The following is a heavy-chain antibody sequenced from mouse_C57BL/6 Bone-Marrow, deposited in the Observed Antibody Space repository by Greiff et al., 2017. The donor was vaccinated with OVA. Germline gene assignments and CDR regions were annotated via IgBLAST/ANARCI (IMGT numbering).Heavy chain of an antibody. D-gene: IGHD1-1*01. Sequence: QVQLQQPGAELVKPGASVKLSCKASGCTFTSYWMQWVKQRPGQGLEWIGEIDPSDSYTNYNQKFKGKATLTVDTSSSTAYMQLSSLTSEDSAVYYCARVITTGAMDYWGQGTSVTVSS. J-gene: IGHJ4*01. V-gene: IGHV1-50*01. CDR3: ARVITTGAMDY. CDR2: IDPSDSYT. CDR1: GCTFTSYW.